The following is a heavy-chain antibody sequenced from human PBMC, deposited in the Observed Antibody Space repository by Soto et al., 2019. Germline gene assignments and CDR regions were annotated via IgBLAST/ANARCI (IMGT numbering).Heavy chain of an antibody. CDR3: ANEMVAAAYVETSPFDL. CDR1: GFTFSSYA. J-gene: IGHJ4*02. Sequence: EVQLLESGGGLVQPGGSLRLSCAASGFTFSSYAMAWVRQAPGTGLEWVSVIDGSGGDTSFADSVKGRFSISRDNSKNKFYLHLNSLRAEDKSTYYCANEMVAAAYVETSPFDLWGQGTLFTVSS. CDR2: IDGSGGDT. D-gene: IGHD2-15*01. V-gene: IGHV3-23*01.